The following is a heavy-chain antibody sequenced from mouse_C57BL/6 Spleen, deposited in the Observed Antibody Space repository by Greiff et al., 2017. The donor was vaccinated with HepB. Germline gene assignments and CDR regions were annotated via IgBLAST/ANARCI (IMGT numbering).Heavy chain of an antibody. D-gene: IGHD3-2*01. J-gene: IGHJ3*01. Sequence: QVHVKQPGAELVKPGASVKVSCKASGYTFTSYWMHWVKQRPGQGLEWIGRIHPSDSDTNYNQKFKGKATLTVDKSSSTAYMQLSSLTSEDSAVYYCVSDSRWFAYWGQGTLVTVSA. CDR1: GYTFTSYW. CDR2: IHPSDSDT. V-gene: IGHV1-74*01. CDR3: VSDSRWFAY.